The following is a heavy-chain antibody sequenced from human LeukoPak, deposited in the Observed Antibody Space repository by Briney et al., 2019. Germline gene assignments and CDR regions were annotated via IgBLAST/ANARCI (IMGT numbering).Heavy chain of an antibody. Sequence: ASVKVSCKASGGTFSSYAISWVRQAPGQGLEWMGWMNPNSGNTGYAQKFQGRVTMTRNTSISTAYMELSSLRSEDTAVYYCARGSEWLRPDYWGQGTLVTVSS. J-gene: IGHJ4*02. D-gene: IGHD5-12*01. CDR1: GGTFSSYA. V-gene: IGHV1-8*02. CDR2: MNPNSGNT. CDR3: ARGSEWLRPDY.